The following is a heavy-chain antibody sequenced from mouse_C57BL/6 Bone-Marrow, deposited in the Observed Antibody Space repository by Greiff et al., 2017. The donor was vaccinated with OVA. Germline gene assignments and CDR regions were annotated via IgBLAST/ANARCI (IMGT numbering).Heavy chain of an antibody. V-gene: IGHV1-52*01. D-gene: IGHD3-3*01. CDR3: ARRDAYYYAMDY. Sequence: VKLQQPGAELVRPGSSVKLSCKASGYTFTSYWMHWVTQRPIQGLEWIGNIDPSDSETHYNQKFKDKATLTVDKSSSTAYMQLSSLTSEDSAVYYCARRDAYYYAMDYWGQGTSVTVSS. CDR2: IDPSDSET. CDR1: GYTFTSYW. J-gene: IGHJ4*01.